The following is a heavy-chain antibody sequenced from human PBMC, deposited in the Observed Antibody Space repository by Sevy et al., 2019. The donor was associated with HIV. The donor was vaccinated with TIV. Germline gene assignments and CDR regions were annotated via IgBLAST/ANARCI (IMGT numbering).Heavy chain of an antibody. CDR2: ISYEGSNK. CDR3: AKAYDGSSVKTGGHFDS. D-gene: IGHD3-10*01. Sequence: GGSLRLSCGGFGFTFSRYGMHWVRQAPGKGLEWVAVISYEGSNKYYADSVKGRFTISTDNSKNTLYLQMNSLRAEDTAVYFCAKAYDGSSVKTGGHFDSWGQGTLVTVSS. V-gene: IGHV3-30*18. CDR1: GFTFSRYG. J-gene: IGHJ4*02.